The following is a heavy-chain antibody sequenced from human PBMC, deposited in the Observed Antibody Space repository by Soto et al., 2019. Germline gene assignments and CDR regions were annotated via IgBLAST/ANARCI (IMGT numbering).Heavy chain of an antibody. J-gene: IGHJ4*02. CDR1: GGTFSSYA. V-gene: IGHV1-69*13. CDR3: ARVLKGIAAAEG. Sequence: SVKVSCKASGGTFSSYAISWVRQAPGQGLEWMGGIIPIFGTANYAQKFQGRVTITADESTSTAYMELSSLRSEDTAVYYCARVLKGIAAAEGWGQGTLVTVSS. CDR2: IIPIFGTA. D-gene: IGHD6-13*01.